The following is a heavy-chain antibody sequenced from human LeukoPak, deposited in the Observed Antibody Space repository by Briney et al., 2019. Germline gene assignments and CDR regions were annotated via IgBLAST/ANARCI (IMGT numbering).Heavy chain of an antibody. CDR3: ARVNREMATITP. Sequence: PSETLSLTCAVYGGSFSGYYWSWIRQPPGKGLEWIGEINHRGSTNYNPSLKSRVTISVDTSKNQFSLKLSSVTAADTAVYYCARVNREMATITPWGQGTLVTVSS. J-gene: IGHJ4*02. D-gene: IGHD5-24*01. CDR1: GGSFSGYY. V-gene: IGHV4-34*01. CDR2: INHRGST.